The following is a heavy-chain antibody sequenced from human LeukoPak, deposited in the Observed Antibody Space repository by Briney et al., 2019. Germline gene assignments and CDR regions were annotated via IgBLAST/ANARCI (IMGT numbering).Heavy chain of an antibody. CDR3: ARGGNWNYYYYYMDV. CDR1: GYSFTSYY. J-gene: IGHJ6*03. CDR2: INPSVGST. D-gene: IGHD1-20*01. V-gene: IGHV1-46*01. Sequence: ASVKVSCKASGYSFTSYYMHWVRQARGQGLEWMGMINPSVGSTSYAQKFLGRVTMTRDMSTTTVYMELSSLRYEDTAVYYCARGGNWNYYYYYMDVWGKGTTVTVSS.